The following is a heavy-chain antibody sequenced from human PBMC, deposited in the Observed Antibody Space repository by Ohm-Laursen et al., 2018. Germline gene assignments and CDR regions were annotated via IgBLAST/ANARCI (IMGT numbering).Heavy chain of an antibody. J-gene: IGHJ4*02. CDR1: GFTFSSYS. CDR3: AKLKRAIVGPTEYFDS. CDR2: ISSSSSTI. Sequence: SLRLSCAASGFTFSSYSMNWVRQAPGKGLEWVSYISSSSSTIYYADSVKGRFTISRDNSKNTLYLQMNSLRAEDTAVYYCAKLKRAIVGPTEYFDSWGQGTLVTVSS. V-gene: IGHV3-48*01. D-gene: IGHD3-3*01.